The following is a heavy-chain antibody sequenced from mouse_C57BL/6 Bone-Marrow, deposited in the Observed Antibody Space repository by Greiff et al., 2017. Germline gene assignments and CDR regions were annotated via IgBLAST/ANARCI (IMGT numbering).Heavy chain of an antibody. CDR3: ARTYDGCYVYPMDY. CDR1: GFTFSDYG. Sequence: EVKLMESGGGLVKPGGSLKLSCAASGFTFSDYGMHWVRQAPEKGLEWVAYISSGSSTIYYADTVKGRCTSSRDNAKNTLFLQKTSLRSEDTAMYYCARTYDGCYVYPMDYWGQGTSVTVSA. D-gene: IGHD2-3*01. CDR2: ISSGSSTI. V-gene: IGHV5-17*01. J-gene: IGHJ4*01.